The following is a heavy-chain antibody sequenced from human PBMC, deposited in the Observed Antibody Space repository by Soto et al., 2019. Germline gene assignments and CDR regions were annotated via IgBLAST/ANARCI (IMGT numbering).Heavy chain of an antibody. CDR2: IYYSGST. J-gene: IGHJ6*02. CDR3: ARQSGSSWRNHYYYYVLDV. CDR1: GGSISSYY. D-gene: IGHD6-13*01. Sequence: QVQLQESGPGLVKPSETLSLTCTVSGGSISSYYWSWIRQPPGKGLEWIGYIYYSGSTNYNPSLKRRVTISIDTSKNQFSLKLSSVTAADTAVYYCARQSGSSWRNHYYYYVLDVWGQGTTVTVSS. V-gene: IGHV4-59*08.